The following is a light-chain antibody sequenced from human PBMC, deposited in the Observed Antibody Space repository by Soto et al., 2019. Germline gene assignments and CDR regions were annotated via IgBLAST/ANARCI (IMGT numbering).Light chain of an antibody. Sequence: QSVLTQPPSASGTPGQRVTISCSGSTSNIGSNTVNWYQQLPGTAPKLLIYSNNQRPSGVPDRFSGSKSGTSASLAISGLQSEDEADYYCAAWVDSLSGYVFGTGTQLTVL. CDR3: AAWVDSLSGYV. J-gene: IGLJ1*01. CDR2: SNN. V-gene: IGLV1-44*01. CDR1: TSNIGSNT.